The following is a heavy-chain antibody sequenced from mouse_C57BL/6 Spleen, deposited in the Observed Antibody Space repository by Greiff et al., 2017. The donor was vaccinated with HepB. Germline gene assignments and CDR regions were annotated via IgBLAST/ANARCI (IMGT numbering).Heavy chain of an antibody. D-gene: IGHD2-3*01. CDR1: GYTFTSYW. J-gene: IGHJ3*01. Sequence: VQLQQSGAELAKPGASVKLSCKASGYTFTSYWMHWVKQMPGQGLEWIGYINPSSGYTKYNQKFKDKATSTADKSSSTAYMQLSSLTYEDSAVYYCARGDGYPWFAYWGQGTLVTVSA. CDR3: ARGDGYPWFAY. V-gene: IGHV1-7*01. CDR2: INPSSGYT.